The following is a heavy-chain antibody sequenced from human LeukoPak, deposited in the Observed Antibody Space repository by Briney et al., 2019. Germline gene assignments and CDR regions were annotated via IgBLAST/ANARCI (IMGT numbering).Heavy chain of an antibody. D-gene: IGHD6-13*01. CDR1: GYSISSVYY. CDR2: IYRSGST. J-gene: IGHJ3*02. V-gene: IGHV4-38-2*01. CDR3: ASSHNSSWYGDAFDI. Sequence: KPSETLSLTCAVSGYSISSVYYWGWIRQPPGKGLEWIGYIYRSGSTYYNPSLKSPVTISLGTSKNQFSLKLNSVTAADTAVYYCASSHNSSWYGDAFDIWGQGTMVTVSS.